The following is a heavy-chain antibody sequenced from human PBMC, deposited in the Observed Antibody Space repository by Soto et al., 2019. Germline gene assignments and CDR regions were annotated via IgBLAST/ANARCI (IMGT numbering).Heavy chain of an antibody. D-gene: IGHD6-13*01. J-gene: IGHJ6*02. CDR1: GFTFNSYG. CDR3: ARDSAAAGRRYYYYGMDV. Sequence: GGSLRLSCAASGFTFNSYGMHWVRQAPGKGLEWVAVIWYDGSNKYYADSVKGRFTISRDNSKNTLYLQMNSLRAEDTAVYYCARDSAAAGRRYYYYGMDVWGQGTTVTVSS. CDR2: IWYDGSNK. V-gene: IGHV3-33*01.